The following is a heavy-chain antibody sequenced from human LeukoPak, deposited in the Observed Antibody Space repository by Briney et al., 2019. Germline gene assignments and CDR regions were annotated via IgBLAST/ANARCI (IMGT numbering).Heavy chain of an antibody. CDR1: RGSISSYY. V-gene: IGHV4-59*01. CDR3: ARGIREYFDY. Sequence: SETLSLTCTVTRGSISSYYWTWIRQAPGKGLERIGNIYHTGSTKYNPSLQSRVTLSVDTSKNQFSLRLTSVTAADTAVYFCARGIREYFDYWGQGTQVTVSS. CDR2: IYHTGST. J-gene: IGHJ4*02.